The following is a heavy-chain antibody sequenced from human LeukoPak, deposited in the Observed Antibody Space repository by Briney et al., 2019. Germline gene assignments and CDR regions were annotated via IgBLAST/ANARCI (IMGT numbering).Heavy chain of an antibody. J-gene: IGHJ4*02. CDR3: AKTNGYYDY. Sequence: GSLRLSFAASCFPFSNYGMSWVRPAPREGVVWGSGIIGNGDNTYYADSVKGRSSISRDNSKNTLYLQKDSLRAEDTAVYHCAKTNGYYDYWGRGTLVTVSS. D-gene: IGHD3-22*01. V-gene: IGHV3-23*01. CDR2: IIGNGDNT. CDR1: CFPFSNYG.